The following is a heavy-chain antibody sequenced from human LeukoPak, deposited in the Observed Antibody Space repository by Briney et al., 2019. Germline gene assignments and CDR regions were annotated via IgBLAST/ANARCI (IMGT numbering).Heavy chain of an antibody. CDR3: ARARYSSSWYYYYGMDV. D-gene: IGHD6-13*01. J-gene: IGHJ6*02. Sequence: SVKVSCKASGGTFSSYAISWVRQAPGQGLEWMGGIIPIFGTANYAQKFQGRVTITADESTSTAYMELSSLRSEDTAVYYCARARYSSSWYYYYGMDVWGQGTTVTVSS. CDR1: GGTFSSYA. CDR2: IIPIFGTA. V-gene: IGHV1-69*13.